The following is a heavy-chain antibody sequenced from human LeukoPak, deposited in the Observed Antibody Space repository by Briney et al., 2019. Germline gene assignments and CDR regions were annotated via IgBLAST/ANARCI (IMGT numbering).Heavy chain of an antibody. CDR3: ARGYYSSSRFDS. CDR2: VNSDGNST. J-gene: IGHJ4*02. Sequence: GGSLRLSCAASGFPFSHSWMHWVRQAPGKGLVWVSRVNSDGNSTKYADSAKGRFTFSRGNAENTLYMKMNSLRPEDTAVYYCARGYYSSSRFDSWGQGTLVTVSS. D-gene: IGHD6-13*01. CDR1: GFPFSHSW. V-gene: IGHV3-74*01.